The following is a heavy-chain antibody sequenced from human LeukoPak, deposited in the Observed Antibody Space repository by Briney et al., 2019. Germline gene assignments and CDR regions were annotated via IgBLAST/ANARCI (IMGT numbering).Heavy chain of an antibody. Sequence: SQTLSLTCAVSGGSISSGGYSWSWIRQPPGKGLEWIGYIYHSGSTYYDPSLKSRVTISVDRSKNQFSLKLSSVTAADTAVYYCARMSDILTGPDYWGQGTLVTVSS. CDR1: GGSISSGGYS. D-gene: IGHD3-9*01. J-gene: IGHJ4*02. CDR3: ARMSDILTGPDY. V-gene: IGHV4-30-2*01. CDR2: IYHSGST.